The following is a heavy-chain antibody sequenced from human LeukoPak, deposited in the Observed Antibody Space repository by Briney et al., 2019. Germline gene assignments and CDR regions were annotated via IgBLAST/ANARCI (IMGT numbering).Heavy chain of an antibody. J-gene: IGHJ5*02. CDR2: INHSGST. CDR3: ARGGLRYFDWFLHRLNWFDP. CDR1: GGSISSSSYY. Sequence: PSETLSLTCTVSGGSISSSSYYWGWIRQPPGKGLEWIGTINHSGSTNYNPSLKSRVTISVDTSKNQFSLKLSSVTAADTAVYYCARGGLRYFDWFLHRLNWFDPWGQGTLVTVSS. V-gene: IGHV4-39*07. D-gene: IGHD3-9*01.